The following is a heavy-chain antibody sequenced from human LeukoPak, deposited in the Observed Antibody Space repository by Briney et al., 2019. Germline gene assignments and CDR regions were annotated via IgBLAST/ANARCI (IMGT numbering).Heavy chain of an antibody. J-gene: IGHJ3*02. CDR3: ARKGATAGGTRAFDI. Sequence: SETLSLTCTVSGGSISSYYWTWIRQPPGQGLEWIGEINHSGGTVHDPSLKSRVTISLVTSKSQFSLNLSSMTAADTAVYYCARKGATAGGTRAFDIWGRGTMVTVSS. D-gene: IGHD4-23*01. CDR1: GGSISSYY. CDR2: INHSGGT. V-gene: IGHV4-34*01.